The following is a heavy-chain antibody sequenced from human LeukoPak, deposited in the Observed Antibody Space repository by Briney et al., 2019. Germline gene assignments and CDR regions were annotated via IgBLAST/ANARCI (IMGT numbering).Heavy chain of an antibody. V-gene: IGHV4-59*01. CDR1: GGSISSYY. Sequence: SETLSLTCTVSGGSISSYYWSWIRQPPGKGLEWIGYIYYSGSTNYNPSLKSRVTISVDTSKNQFSLKLSSVTAADTAVYYCARSAHYRYNAEFDYWGQGTLVTVSS. D-gene: IGHD5-24*01. J-gene: IGHJ4*02. CDR2: IYYSGST. CDR3: ARSAHYRYNAEFDY.